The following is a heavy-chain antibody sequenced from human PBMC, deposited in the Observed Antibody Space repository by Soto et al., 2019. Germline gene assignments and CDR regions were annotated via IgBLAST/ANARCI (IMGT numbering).Heavy chain of an antibody. CDR1: GYTFTSYD. J-gene: IGHJ6*03. CDR2: MNPNSGNT. D-gene: IGHD2-2*01. CDR3: GRGGSDCSSTSCYERRDYYYMDV. Sequence: ASVKVSCKASGYTFTSYDINWVRQATGQGLEWMGWMNPNSGNTGYAQKFQGRVTMTRNTSISTAYMELSSLRSEDTAVYYCGRGGSDCSSTSCYERRDYYYMDVWGKGTTVTVSS. V-gene: IGHV1-8*01.